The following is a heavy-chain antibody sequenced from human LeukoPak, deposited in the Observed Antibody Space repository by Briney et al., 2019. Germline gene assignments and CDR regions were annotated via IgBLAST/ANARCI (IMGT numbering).Heavy chain of an antibody. Sequence: SETLSLTCTVSGGSISSGDYYWSWIRQPPGKGLEWIGYIYYSGSTYYNPSLKSRVTISVDTSKNQFSLKLSSVTAADTAVYYCARGRSDYVFDYWGRGTLVTVSS. D-gene: IGHD4-17*01. CDR1: GGSISSGDYY. J-gene: IGHJ4*02. CDR2: IYYSGST. V-gene: IGHV4-30-4*01. CDR3: ARGRSDYVFDY.